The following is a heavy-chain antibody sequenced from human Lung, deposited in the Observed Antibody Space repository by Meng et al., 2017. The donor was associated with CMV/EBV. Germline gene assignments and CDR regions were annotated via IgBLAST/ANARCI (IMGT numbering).Heavy chain of an antibody. CDR2: INPHSCDT. CDR3: ARHFHTSLGTNYYYGMEV. J-gene: IGHJ6*01. CDR1: GYTFTCYN. D-gene: IGHD3-10*01. Sequence: SXXVSXQASGYTFTCYNIHWLRQAPGQGLEWMGGINPHSCDTRYEQQFQGRVTLTTDTSNNTAYMEVSRLKSDDTAVFFCARHFHTSLGTNYYYGMEVWXLGNXVNGAS. V-gene: IGHV1-2*02.